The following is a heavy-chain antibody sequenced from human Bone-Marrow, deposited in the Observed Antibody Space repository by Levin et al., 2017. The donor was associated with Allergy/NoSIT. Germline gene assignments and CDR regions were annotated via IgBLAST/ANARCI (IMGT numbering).Heavy chain of an antibody. Sequence: SETLSLTCAVSGYSISSGYSWGWIRQPPGKGLEWIGSIFHSGITFYNASLKSRVTISTDTSKNQFSLNLSSVTAADTAVYFCAREWTGSTSSYSYYFDYWGQGTLVTVSS. CDR3: AREWTGSTSSYSYYFDY. CDR2: IFHSGIT. D-gene: IGHD3-16*02. J-gene: IGHJ4*02. V-gene: IGHV4-38-2*02. CDR1: GYSISSGYS.